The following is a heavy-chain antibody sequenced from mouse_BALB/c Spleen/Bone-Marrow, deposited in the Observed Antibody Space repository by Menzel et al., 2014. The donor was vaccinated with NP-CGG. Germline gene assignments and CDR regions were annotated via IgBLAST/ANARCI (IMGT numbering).Heavy chain of an antibody. CDR3: ASYYYGHYFDY. Sequence: VQLKESGAELVKPGASVKLSCTASGFNIKDTYMHWVKQRPEQGLEWIGRIDPANGNTKYDPKFQGKATITADTSSNTAYLQLSSLTSEGTAVYYCASYYYGHYFDYWGQGTTLTVSS. CDR2: IDPANGNT. V-gene: IGHV14-3*02. CDR1: GFNIKDTY. D-gene: IGHD1-1*01. J-gene: IGHJ2*01.